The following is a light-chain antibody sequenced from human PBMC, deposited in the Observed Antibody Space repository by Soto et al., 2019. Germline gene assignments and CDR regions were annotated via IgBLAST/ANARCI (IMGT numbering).Light chain of an antibody. CDR2: EDN. Sequence: LTQPHSVSESPGKTVTISCTRSSGSIASNYVQWYQQRPGSAPTTVIYEDNQRPSGVPDRFSGSIDSSSNSASLTISGLKTEDEADYYCQSYDSSTPVVFGGGTKLTVL. V-gene: IGLV6-57*04. J-gene: IGLJ2*01. CDR1: SGSIASNY. CDR3: QSYDSSTPVV.